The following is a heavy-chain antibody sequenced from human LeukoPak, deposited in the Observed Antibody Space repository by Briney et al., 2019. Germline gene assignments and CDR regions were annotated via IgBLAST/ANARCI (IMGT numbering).Heavy chain of an antibody. CDR3: ARDPGSGYEEHFDY. Sequence: ASVKVSCKASGYTFTGYYMHWVRQAPGQGLEWMGLINPTGGSTGYAQKFQGRVTMTRDMSTSTDYMELSSLRAEDTAVYYCARDPGSGYEEHFDYWGQGTLVTVSS. J-gene: IGHJ4*02. D-gene: IGHD5-12*01. CDR2: INPTGGST. CDR1: GYTFTGYY. V-gene: IGHV1-46*01.